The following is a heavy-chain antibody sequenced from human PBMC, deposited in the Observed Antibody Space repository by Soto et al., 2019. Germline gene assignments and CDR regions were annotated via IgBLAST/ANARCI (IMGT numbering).Heavy chain of an antibody. CDR3: AREEPSLYCHGGSCSIPHFAY. CDR2: IKEDGSEK. D-gene: IGHD2-15*01. Sequence: GGSLRLSCVVSGFTFNTYRMTWVRQAPGKGLEWVANIKEDGSEKYYGDSVRGRFTISRDNAKNSLFLQIAGLRAEDTAVYYCAREEPSLYCHGGSCSIPHFAYWGRGTLVTVSS. CDR1: GFTFNTYR. J-gene: IGHJ4*02. V-gene: IGHV3-7*01.